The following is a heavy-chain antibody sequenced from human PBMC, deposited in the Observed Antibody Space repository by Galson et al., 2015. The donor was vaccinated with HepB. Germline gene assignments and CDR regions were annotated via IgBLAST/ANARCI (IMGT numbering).Heavy chain of an antibody. D-gene: IGHD6-13*01. CDR2: ISSSRSNT. CDR3: ARGPYSSSWFPVDY. CDR1: GFTFSDYY. V-gene: IGHV3-11*06. Sequence: SLRLSCAASGFTFSDYYMSWIRQAPGKGLEWLSYISSSRSNTDYADSVKGRFTISRDNAKNSLYLQMSSLRADDTAVYYCARGPYSSSWFPVDYWGQGTLVTVSS. J-gene: IGHJ4*02.